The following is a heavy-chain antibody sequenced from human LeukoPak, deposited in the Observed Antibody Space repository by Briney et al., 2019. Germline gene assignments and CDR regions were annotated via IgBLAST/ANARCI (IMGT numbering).Heavy chain of an antibody. J-gene: IGHJ4*02. CDR1: GFTFSSYS. Sequence: PGGSLRLSCAASGFTFSSYSMNWVRQAPGKGLEWVSYISSSSSTIYYADSVKGRFTISRDNAKNSLYLQMNSLRAEDTAVYYCARAFPTYYFDYWGQGTLVTVSS. CDR3: ARAFPTYYFDY. CDR2: ISSSSSTI. D-gene: IGHD3-16*01. V-gene: IGHV3-48*04.